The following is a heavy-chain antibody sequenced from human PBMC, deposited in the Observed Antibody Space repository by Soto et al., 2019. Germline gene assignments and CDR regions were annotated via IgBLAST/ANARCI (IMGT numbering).Heavy chain of an antibody. CDR1: GGSISSSGYY. CDR3: AREAVAAAPYYYGMDV. CDR2: VYYSGST. V-gene: IGHV4-39*02. D-gene: IGHD6-13*01. Sequence: PSETLSLTCTVSGGSISSSGYYWGWIRQPPGKGLEWIGSVYYSGSTYYKPSLKSRVTMTTDTSTSTAYMELRSLRSDDTAVYYCAREAVAAAPYYYGMDVWGQGTTVTVSS. J-gene: IGHJ6*02.